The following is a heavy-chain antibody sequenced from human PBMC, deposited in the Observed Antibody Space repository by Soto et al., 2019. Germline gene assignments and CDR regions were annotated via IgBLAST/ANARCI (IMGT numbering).Heavy chain of an antibody. V-gene: IGHV1-69*04. CDR2: IIPILGIA. J-gene: IGHJ6*02. CDR3: ARDWAGEGYGAIYYFYYGMYV. Sequence: SVKVSCKASGGTFSSYTISWVRQAPGQGLEWMGRIIPILGIANYAQKFQGRVTITADKSTSTAYMELSSLRSEDTAVYYCARDWAGEGYGAIYYFYYGMYVWG. D-gene: IGHD4-17*01. CDR1: GGTFSSYT.